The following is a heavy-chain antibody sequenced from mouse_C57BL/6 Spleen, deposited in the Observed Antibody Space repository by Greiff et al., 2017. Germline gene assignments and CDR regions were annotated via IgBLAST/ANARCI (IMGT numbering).Heavy chain of an antibody. V-gene: IGHV1-43*01. CDR1: GYSFTGYY. CDR2: INPSTGGT. D-gene: IGHD5-1*01. Sequence: EVQGVESGPELVKPGASVKISCKASGYSFTGYYMPWVKQSSEKSLEWIGEINPSTGGTSYNQKFKGKATLTVDKSSSTAYMQLKSLTSEDSAVYYCARRTYGYYAMDYWGQGTSVTVSS. J-gene: IGHJ4*01. CDR3: ARRTYGYYAMDY.